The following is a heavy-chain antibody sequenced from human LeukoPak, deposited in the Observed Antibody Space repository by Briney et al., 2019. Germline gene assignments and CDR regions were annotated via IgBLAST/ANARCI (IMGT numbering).Heavy chain of an antibody. D-gene: IGHD1-26*01. CDR1: GFTFSSYS. J-gene: IGHJ4*02. V-gene: IGHV3-48*01. Sequence: GGFLRLSCAASGFTFSSYSMNWVRQAPGKGLEWVSYISSSSSTIYYAASVKGRFTISRDNSKNTLYLQMDSLRADDTAKYYCAKDSPVATWWGQGTLVTVSS. CDR2: ISSSSSTI. CDR3: AKDSPVATW.